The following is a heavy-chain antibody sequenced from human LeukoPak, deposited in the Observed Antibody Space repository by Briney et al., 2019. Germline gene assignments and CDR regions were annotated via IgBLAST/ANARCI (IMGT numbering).Heavy chain of an antibody. J-gene: IGHJ4*02. D-gene: IGHD3-22*01. Sequence: SETLSLTCTVSGGSITSYYWSWIRQPAGKGLEWIGRIYTRGRTKYSPSLKSRVTLSVDTSKNQFSLRLSSVTAAHTTVYGCAGEAHYYDGTVCYDGGEDYWGQGTLVTVSS. CDR2: IYTRGRT. V-gene: IGHV4-4*07. CDR1: GGSITSYY. CDR3: AGEAHYYDGTVCYDGGEDY.